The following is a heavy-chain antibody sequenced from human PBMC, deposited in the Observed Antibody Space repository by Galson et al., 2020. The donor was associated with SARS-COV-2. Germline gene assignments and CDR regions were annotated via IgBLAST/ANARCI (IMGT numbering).Heavy chain of an antibody. D-gene: IGHD3-10*01. CDR2: NYYSGST. Sequence: SETLSLTCTVSGGSISSYYWSWIRQPPGKGLEWIGYNYYSGSTNYNPSLKSRVTISVDTSKNQFSLKLSSVTAADTAVYYCARGFGHRLWFGESTPHYFDYWGQGTLVTVSS. J-gene: IGHJ4*02. V-gene: IGHV4-59*13. CDR3: ARGFGHRLWFGESTPHYFDY. CDR1: GGSISSYY.